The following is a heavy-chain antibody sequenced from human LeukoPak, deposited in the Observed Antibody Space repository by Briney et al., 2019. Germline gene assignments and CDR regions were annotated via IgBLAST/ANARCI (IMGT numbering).Heavy chain of an antibody. CDR2: IYHSGST. Sequence: SETLSLTCAVSGYSTSSGYYWGWIRQPPGKGLEWIGSIYHSGSTYYNPSLKSRVTISVDTSQNQFSLKLSSVTAADTAVYYCARGYSSGWYDAFDIWGQGTMVTVSS. J-gene: IGHJ3*02. V-gene: IGHV4-38-2*01. CDR1: GYSTSSGYY. D-gene: IGHD6-19*01. CDR3: ARGYSSGWYDAFDI.